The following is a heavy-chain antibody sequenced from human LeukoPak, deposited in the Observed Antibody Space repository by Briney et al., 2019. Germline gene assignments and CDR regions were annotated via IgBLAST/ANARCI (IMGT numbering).Heavy chain of an antibody. J-gene: IGHJ6*02. V-gene: IGHV1-24*01. D-gene: IGHD3-3*01. Sequence: ASVKVSCKVSGYTLTELSMHWVRQAPGKGLEWMGGFDPEYVETIYAQKLQGRVTMTEDTSTDTAYRGLSSLRSEDTAVYYCATVTDFWSGGKKYGMDVWGQGTTVTVSS. CDR1: GYTLTELS. CDR2: FDPEYVET. CDR3: ATVTDFWSGGKKYGMDV.